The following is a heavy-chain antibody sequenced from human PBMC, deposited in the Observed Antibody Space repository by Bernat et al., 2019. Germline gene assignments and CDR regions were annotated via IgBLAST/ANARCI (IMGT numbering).Heavy chain of an antibody. CDR1: GFTFSSYG. J-gene: IGHJ4*02. Sequence: LVESGGGVVQPGRSLRLSCAASGFTFSSYGMHWVRQAPGKGLEWVAVIWYDGSNKYYADSVKGRFTISRDNSKNTLYLQMNSLRAEDTAVYYCASLPMGGWYARLSYWGQGTLVTVSS. V-gene: IGHV3-33*01. D-gene: IGHD6-19*01. CDR3: ASLPMGGWYARLSY. CDR2: IWYDGSNK.